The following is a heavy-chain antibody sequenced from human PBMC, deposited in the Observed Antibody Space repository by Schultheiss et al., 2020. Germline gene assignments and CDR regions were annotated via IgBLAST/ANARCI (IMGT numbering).Heavy chain of an antibody. V-gene: IGHV4-31*03. CDR2: IYYSGST. CDR1: GGSISSGGYY. J-gene: IGHJ4*02. CDR3: ARDGGAAAGTL. D-gene: IGHD6-13*01. Sequence: SLPLSLTCTVSGGSISSGGYYWSWIRQHPGKGLEWIGYIYYSGSTNYNPSLKSRVTISVDTSKNQFSLKLSSVTAADTAVYYCARDGGAAAGTLWGQGTLVTVAS.